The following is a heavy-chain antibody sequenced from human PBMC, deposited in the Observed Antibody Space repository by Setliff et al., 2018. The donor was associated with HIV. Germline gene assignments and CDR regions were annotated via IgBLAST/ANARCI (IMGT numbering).Heavy chain of an antibody. CDR1: GVSITYSY. Sequence: PSETLSLTCTVSGVSITYSYWTWIRQPPGKGPEWIGYIHSSGATAYNPSLNSQVTMSMDTSKNQASLKVTSVTAADTAVYYCARVGPETGGAFDNWGQGTTVTV. D-gene: IGHD3-16*01. CDR2: IHSSGAT. CDR3: ARVGPETGGAFDN. J-gene: IGHJ3*02. V-gene: IGHV4-59*01.